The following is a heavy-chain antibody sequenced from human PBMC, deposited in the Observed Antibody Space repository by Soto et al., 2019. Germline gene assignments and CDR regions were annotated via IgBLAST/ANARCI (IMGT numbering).Heavy chain of an antibody. J-gene: IGHJ4*02. D-gene: IGHD2-21*02. CDR1: GFTFSDYY. Sequence: GGSLRLSCAASGFTFSDYYMSWIRQAPGKGLEWVSYISSSGSTIYYADSVKGRFTISRDNAKNSLYLQMNSLRAEDTAVYYCARDQYDGAYCGGDCYYFDYWGQGTLVTVSS. CDR2: ISSSGSTI. V-gene: IGHV3-11*01. CDR3: ARDQYDGAYCGGDCYYFDY.